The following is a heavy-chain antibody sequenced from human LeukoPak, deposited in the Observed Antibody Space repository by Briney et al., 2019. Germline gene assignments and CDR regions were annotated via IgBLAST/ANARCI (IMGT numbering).Heavy chain of an antibody. Sequence: PGGSLRLSFAASGFTFSSYAMSWVRQAPGKGLEWVSAISGSGGSTYYADSVKGRFTISRDNSKNTLYLQMNSLRAEDTAVYYCAKNLNDYGDYAFQHWGQGTLVTVSS. CDR1: GFTFSSYA. D-gene: IGHD4-17*01. CDR2: ISGSGGST. CDR3: AKNLNDYGDYAFQH. V-gene: IGHV3-23*01. J-gene: IGHJ1*01.